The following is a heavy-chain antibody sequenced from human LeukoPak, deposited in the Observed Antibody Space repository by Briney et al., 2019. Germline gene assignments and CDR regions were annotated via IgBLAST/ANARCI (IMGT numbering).Heavy chain of an antibody. J-gene: IGHJ4*02. CDR3: ARTTVTVSHFDY. CDR2: IYDSGST. D-gene: IGHD4-11*01. V-gene: IGHV4-59*08. Sequence: PETLSLTCTVSGGSMSSYYWSWIRQPPGKGLEWIGYIYDSGSTNHNPSLKSRVTISVDTSKNQFSLKLRSVTAADTAVYYCARTTVTVSHFDYWGQGTLVSVSS. CDR1: GGSMSSYY.